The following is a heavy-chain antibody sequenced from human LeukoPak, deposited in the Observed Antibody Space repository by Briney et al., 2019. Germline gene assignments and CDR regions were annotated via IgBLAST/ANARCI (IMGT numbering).Heavy chain of an antibody. CDR2: ISSSSSYI. CDR3: AKVKGYGDYTGGHFDY. J-gene: IGHJ4*02. V-gene: IGHV3-21*04. CDR1: GFTFSSYS. D-gene: IGHD4-17*01. Sequence: GGSLRLSCAASGFTFSSYSMNWVRQAPGKGLEWVSSISSSSSYIYYADSVKGRFTISRDNAKNSLYLQMNSLRAEDTALYYCAKVKGYGDYTGGHFDYWGQGTLVTVPS.